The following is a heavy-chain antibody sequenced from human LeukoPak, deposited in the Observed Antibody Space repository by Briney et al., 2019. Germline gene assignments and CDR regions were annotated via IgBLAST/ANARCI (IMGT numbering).Heavy chain of an antibody. CDR3: ARHPDGAAAGTGFDY. Sequence: ASVKVSCKASGYTFTSYAMHWVRQAPGQRLEWMGWINAGNGNTKYSQKFQGRVTITRDTSASTAYMELSSLRSEDTAVYYCARHPDGAAAGTGFDYWGQGTLVTVSS. D-gene: IGHD6-13*01. J-gene: IGHJ4*02. CDR2: INAGNGNT. CDR1: GYTFTSYA. V-gene: IGHV1-3*01.